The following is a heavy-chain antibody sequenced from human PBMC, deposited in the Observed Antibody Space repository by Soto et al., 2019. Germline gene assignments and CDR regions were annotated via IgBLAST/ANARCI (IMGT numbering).Heavy chain of an antibody. J-gene: IGHJ4*02. CDR2: IYSSGET. CDR1: SDSISGFY. V-gene: IGHV4-4*07. D-gene: IGHD3-9*01. Sequence: QVQLQESGPGLVRPSETLSLTCTVSSDSISGFYWTWIRQPAGKGLEWIGRIYSSGETNYNPSLTGRVIMSLDTSQNQFSLKLTSVTAADTAVYYCARASQCKSYFDCFAWLDYWGQGTLVTVSS. CDR3: ARASQCKSYFDCFAWLDY.